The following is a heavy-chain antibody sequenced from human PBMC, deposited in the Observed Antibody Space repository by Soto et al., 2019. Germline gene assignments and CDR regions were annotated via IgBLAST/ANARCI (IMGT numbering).Heavy chain of an antibody. CDR1: GGSISSGGYS. CDR2: IYHSGST. J-gene: IGHJ6*02. CDR3: ARGTDYYYYGMDV. Sequence: SETLSLTCAVSGGSISSGGYSWSWIRQPPGKGLEWIGYIYHSGSTYYNPSLKSRVTISVDRSKNQFSLKLSSVTAADTAVYYCARGTDYYYYGMDVWGQGTTVTVSS. V-gene: IGHV4-30-2*01. D-gene: IGHD2-8*02.